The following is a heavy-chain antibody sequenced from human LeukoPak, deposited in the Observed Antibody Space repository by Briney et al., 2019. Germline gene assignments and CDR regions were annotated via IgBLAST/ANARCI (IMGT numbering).Heavy chain of an antibody. D-gene: IGHD6-13*01. CDR2: IRYDGSNK. Sequence: GGSLRLSCAASGFTFSSYGMHWVRQAPGKGLEWVAFIRYDGSNKYYADSVKGRFTISRDSSKNTLYLQMNSLRAEDTAVYYCAKADYSSSWDLDYWGQGTLVTVSS. J-gene: IGHJ4*02. CDR1: GFTFSSYG. V-gene: IGHV3-30*02. CDR3: AKADYSSSWDLDY.